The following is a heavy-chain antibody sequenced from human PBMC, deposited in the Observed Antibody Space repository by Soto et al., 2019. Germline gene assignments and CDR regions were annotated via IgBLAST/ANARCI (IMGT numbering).Heavy chain of an antibody. CDR2: IYYSGDT. Sequence: PSETLYLTCNASGGSISSGGCHWSWIRQHPGKGLEWIAYIYYSGDTYYNPSLKSRVVISVHTSKKQFSLNLSSATAADTAVYYCARLAYSSRGGQFFDYWGQGVLVTVSS. CDR1: GGSISSGGCH. J-gene: IGHJ4*02. CDR3: ARLAYSSRGGQFFDY. V-gene: IGHV4-31*03. D-gene: IGHD6-13*01.